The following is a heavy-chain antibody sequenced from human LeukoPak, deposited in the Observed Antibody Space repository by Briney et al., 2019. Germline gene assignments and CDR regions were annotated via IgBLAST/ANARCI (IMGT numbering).Heavy chain of an antibody. CDR1: VFSYNSWA. CDR3: ARGLRTTTIDY. CDR2: ITSSRCYI. J-gene: IGHJ4*02. D-gene: IGHD1-26*01. V-gene: IGHV3-21*01. Sequence: GVPLTLFCTTSVFSYNSWAMSGPRQATGGALEGVSSITSSRCYIYYADSVKPRFTIPRDYAKHSLYPNMNSLRVEDTAVYYCARGLRTTTIDYWGQGCLVTVSS.